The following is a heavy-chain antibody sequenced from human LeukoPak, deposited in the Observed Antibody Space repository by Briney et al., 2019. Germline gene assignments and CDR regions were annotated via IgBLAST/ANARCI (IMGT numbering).Heavy chain of an antibody. J-gene: IGHJ4*02. CDR3: ARMMYGYGWNRYYFDY. Sequence: SSETLSLTCTVFGDSISSYSHYWDWIRQPPGKGLEWLGSICYGGSTHDNPSLKSRVTISVDTSKNQFSLRVTSATAADTAVYYCARMMYGYGWNRYYFDYWGQGTQVTVSS. D-gene: IGHD1/OR15-1a*01. CDR2: ICYGGST. V-gene: IGHV4-39*01. CDR1: GDSISSYSHY.